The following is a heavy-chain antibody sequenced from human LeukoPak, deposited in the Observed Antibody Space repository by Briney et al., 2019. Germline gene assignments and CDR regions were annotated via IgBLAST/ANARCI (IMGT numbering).Heavy chain of an antibody. V-gene: IGHV4-59*08. J-gene: IGHJ4*02. CDR2: IYYSGST. D-gene: IGHD6-6*01. Sequence: PSETLSLTCTVSGGSISNYYWSWIRQPPGKGLECIAFIYYSGSTTYNPSLKSRVTISVDTSKTQFSLKLSSVTAADTAVYYCARRMYGSSLDYWGQGTLVTVSS. CDR3: ARRMYGSSLDY. CDR1: GGSISNYY.